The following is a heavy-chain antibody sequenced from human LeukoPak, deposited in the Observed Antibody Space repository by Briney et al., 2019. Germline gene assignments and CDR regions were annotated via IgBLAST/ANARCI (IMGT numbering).Heavy chain of an antibody. D-gene: IGHD4-17*01. CDR3: ARDRHVMTTVTNFDY. J-gene: IGHJ4*02. V-gene: IGHV4-59*12. CDR2: IYYSGST. Sequence: KPSETLSLTCTVSGGSISSYYWSWIRQPPGKGLEWIGSIYYSGSTYYNPSLKSRVTISVDTSKNQFSLKLSSVTAADTAVYYCARDRHVMTTVTNFDYWGQGTLVTVSS. CDR1: GGSISSYY.